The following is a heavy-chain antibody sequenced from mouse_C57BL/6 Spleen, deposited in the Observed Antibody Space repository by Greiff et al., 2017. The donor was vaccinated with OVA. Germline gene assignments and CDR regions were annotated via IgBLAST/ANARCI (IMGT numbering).Heavy chain of an antibody. CDR1: GYTFTSYW. CDR2: IYPGSGST. J-gene: IGHJ2*01. CDR3: ARLGYGSSYVYFDY. D-gene: IGHD1-1*01. Sequence: QVQLQQPGAELVKPGASVKMSCKASGYTFTSYWITWVKQRPGQGLEWIGDIYPGSGSTNYNEKFKSKATLTVDTSSSTAYMQLSSLTSEDSAVYYCARLGYGSSYVYFDYWGQGTTRTVSS. V-gene: IGHV1-55*01.